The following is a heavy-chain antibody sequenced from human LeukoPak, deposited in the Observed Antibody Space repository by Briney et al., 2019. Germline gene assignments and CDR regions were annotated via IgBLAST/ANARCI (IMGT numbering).Heavy chain of an antibody. J-gene: IGHJ6*02. CDR1: GFTFSSYS. CDR3: ARDLWDTAYGMDV. CDR2: ISSSSSYI. Sequence: GGSLRLSCAASGFTFSSYSMNWVRQAPGKGLEWVSSISSSSSYIYYADSVKGRFTISRDNAKNSLYLQMNSLRAEDTAVYYCARDLWDTAYGMDVWGQGTTVTVSS. D-gene: IGHD5-18*01. V-gene: IGHV3-21*01.